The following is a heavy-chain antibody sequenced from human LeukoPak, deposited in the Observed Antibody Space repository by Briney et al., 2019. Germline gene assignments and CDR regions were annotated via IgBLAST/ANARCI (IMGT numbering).Heavy chain of an antibody. J-gene: IGHJ5*02. CDR2: ISSDGTNE. CDR1: GFTFGGFA. V-gene: IGHV3-30-3*01. Sequence: GGSLRLSCAASGFTFGGFAMNWVRQAPGKGLEWVAVISSDGTNEYYADSVKGRFTISRDNSKNTLYLQMNSLRAEDTAVYYCARVDYGDYALRAAGGINNWFDPWGQGTLVTVSS. CDR3: ARVDYGDYALRAAGGINNWFDP. D-gene: IGHD4-17*01.